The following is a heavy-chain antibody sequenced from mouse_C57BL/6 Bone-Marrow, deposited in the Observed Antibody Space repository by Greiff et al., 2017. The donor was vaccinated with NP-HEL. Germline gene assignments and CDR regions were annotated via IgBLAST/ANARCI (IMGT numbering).Heavy chain of an antibody. CDR2: IYPRSGNT. CDR1: GYTFTSYG. CDR3: ARVLNYYGSSYAWFAY. V-gene: IGHV1-81*01. D-gene: IGHD1-1*01. J-gene: IGHJ3*01. Sequence: QVQLQQSGAELARPGASVKLSCKASGYTFTSYGISWVKQRTGQGLEWIGEIYPRSGNTYYNEKFKGKATLTAGKSSSTAYMELRSLTSEDSAVYFCARVLNYYGSSYAWFAYWGQGTLVTVSA.